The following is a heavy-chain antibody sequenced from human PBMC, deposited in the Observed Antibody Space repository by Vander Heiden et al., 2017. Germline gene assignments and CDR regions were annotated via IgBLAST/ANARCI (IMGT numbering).Heavy chain of an antibody. CDR1: GFTFSSYG. Sequence: QVQLVGSGGGVVQPGRSLRFPCPASGFTFSSYGMHWVRQAPGKGLEWVAVISYDGSNKYYADSVKGRFTISRDNSKNTLYLQMNSLRAEDTAVYYCAKDFVVAVAGPPDYWGQGTLVTVSS. J-gene: IGHJ4*02. D-gene: IGHD6-19*01. V-gene: IGHV3-30*18. CDR3: AKDFVVAVAGPPDY. CDR2: ISYDGSNK.